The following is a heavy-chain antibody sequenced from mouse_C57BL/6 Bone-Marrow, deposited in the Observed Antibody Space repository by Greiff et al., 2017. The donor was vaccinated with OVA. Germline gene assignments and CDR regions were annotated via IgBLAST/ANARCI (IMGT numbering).Heavy chain of an antibody. CDR1: GYTFTSYW. CDR2: IYPGSGST. Sequence: QVQLKQPGAELVKPGASVKMSCKASGYTFTSYWITWVKQRPGQGLEWIGDIYPGSGSTNYNEKLKSKATLTVDTSSSTAYMQLSSLTSEDSAVYYCARWGPPWSFDVWGTGTTVTVSS. CDR3: ARWGPPWSFDV. J-gene: IGHJ1*03. V-gene: IGHV1-55*01.